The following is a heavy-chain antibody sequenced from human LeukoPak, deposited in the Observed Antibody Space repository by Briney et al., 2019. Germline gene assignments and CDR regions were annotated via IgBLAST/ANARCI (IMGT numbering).Heavy chain of an antibody. D-gene: IGHD2-2*02. CDR3: TTHGPIPFDY. Sequence: ASVKVSCKVSGYTLIGLSMHWVRQAPGKGLEWMGGFDPEDGETIYAQKFQGRVTMTEDTSTDTAYMELSSLRSEDTAVYYCTTHGPIPFDYWGQGTLVTVSS. V-gene: IGHV1-24*01. CDR1: GYTLIGLS. CDR2: FDPEDGET. J-gene: IGHJ4*02.